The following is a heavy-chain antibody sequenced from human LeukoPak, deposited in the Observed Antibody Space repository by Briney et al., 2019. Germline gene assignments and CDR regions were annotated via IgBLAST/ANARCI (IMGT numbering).Heavy chain of an antibody. CDR1: GGSISSYY. J-gene: IGHJ6*03. Sequence: PSETLSLTCTVSGGSISSYYWSWIRQPPEKGLEWIGYIYYSGSTNYNPSLKSRVTISVDTSKNQFSLKLSSVTAADTAVYYCARGSTVYYYYYYMDVWGKGTTVTVSS. V-gene: IGHV4-59*01. CDR3: ARGSTVYYYYYYMDV. D-gene: IGHD4-11*01. CDR2: IYYSGST.